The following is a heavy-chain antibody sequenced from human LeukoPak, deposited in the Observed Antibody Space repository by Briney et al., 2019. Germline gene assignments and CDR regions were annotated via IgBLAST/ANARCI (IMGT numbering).Heavy chain of an antibody. CDR1: GYTFTSYG. V-gene: IGHV1-18*01. CDR2: ISAYSLNT. J-gene: IGHJ6*03. D-gene: IGHD2-2*01. CDR3: ARGPIIDIVIVPAADDYYYMDV. Sequence: ASVKVSCKASGYTFTSYGISWVRQAPGQGLEWMGWISAYSLNTNYAQNFQGRVTMTTDTSTSTAYMELRSLRSDDTAVYYCARGPIIDIVIVPAADDYYYMDVWGKGTTVTVSS.